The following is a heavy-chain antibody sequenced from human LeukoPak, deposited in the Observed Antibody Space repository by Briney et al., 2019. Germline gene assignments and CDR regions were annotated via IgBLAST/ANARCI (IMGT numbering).Heavy chain of an antibody. CDR3: AELGITMIGGV. Sequence: GGSLRLSCAASAFPFSTYSMTWVRQAPGKGLEWVSAISGSGGSTYYADSVKGRFTISRDNSKNTLFLHMNSLRAEDTAVYYCAELGITMIGGVWGKGTTVTISS. CDR2: ISGSGGST. D-gene: IGHD3-10*02. CDR1: AFPFSTYS. V-gene: IGHV3-23*01. J-gene: IGHJ6*04.